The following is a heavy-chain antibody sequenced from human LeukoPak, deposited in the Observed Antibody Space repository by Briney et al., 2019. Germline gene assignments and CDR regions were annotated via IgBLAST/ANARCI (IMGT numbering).Heavy chain of an antibody. Sequence: PSETLSLTCTVSGGSISSYYWSWIRQPVGKGLEWIGRIYTSGSTNYNPSLKSRVTMSVDTSKNQFSLKLSSVTAADTAVYYCAGETDIVVVPALWGQGTLVTVSS. CDR1: GGSISSYY. CDR3: AGETDIVVVPAL. J-gene: IGHJ4*02. D-gene: IGHD2-2*01. CDR2: IYTSGST. V-gene: IGHV4-4*07.